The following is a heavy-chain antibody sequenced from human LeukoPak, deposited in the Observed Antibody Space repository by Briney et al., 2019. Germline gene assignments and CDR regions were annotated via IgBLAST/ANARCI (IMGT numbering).Heavy chain of an antibody. V-gene: IGHV3-30*02. CDR3: AKDRGSSWFDP. Sequence: PGGSLRLSCAASGFTFSSYGMHWVRQAPGKGLEWVTFIRCDGSNEYYADSVKGRFTISRDNSKNTVYLQMNSLRVEDTAVYYCAKDRGSSWFDPWGQGTLVSVSS. CDR2: IRCDGSNE. D-gene: IGHD2-15*01. J-gene: IGHJ5*02. CDR1: GFTFSSYG.